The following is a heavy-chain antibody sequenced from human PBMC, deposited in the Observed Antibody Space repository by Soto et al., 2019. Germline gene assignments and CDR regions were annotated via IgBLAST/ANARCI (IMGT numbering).Heavy chain of an antibody. CDR3: AREVVTETTWGSFDS. CDR1: GGGTLSNDA. J-gene: IGHJ4*02. CDR2: ISPFFGTT. V-gene: IGHV1-69*01. Sequence: QVHLVQSGADGRKSGSSVRVSCTASGGGTLSNDAISWVRQAPGQGLEWLGRISPFFGTTDYSQSFQGRLTMTADASTGTVNMDLRSLKSDDTAGYYCAREVVTETTWGSFDSWGQGTLVTVSS. D-gene: IGHD2-21*02.